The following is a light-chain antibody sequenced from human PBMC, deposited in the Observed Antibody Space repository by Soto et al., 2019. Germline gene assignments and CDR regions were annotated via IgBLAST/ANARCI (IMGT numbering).Light chain of an antibody. CDR1: QSLLQSDGYTY. Sequence: DIVMTQSPLSLPVTPGEPASISCRSSQSLLQSDGYTYLDWYLQKPGQSPQLLIHLGSNRASGVPDRFSGSGSGTDFTLKISRVEAGDVGIYYCMQALQTPLTFGQGTRWIS. V-gene: IGKV2-28*01. CDR3: MQALQTPLT. J-gene: IGKJ1*01. CDR2: LGS.